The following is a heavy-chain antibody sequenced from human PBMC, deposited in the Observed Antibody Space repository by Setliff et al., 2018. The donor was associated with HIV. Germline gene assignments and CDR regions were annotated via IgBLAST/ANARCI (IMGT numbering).Heavy chain of an antibody. J-gene: IGHJ4*02. CDR1: GYTFTNYG. CDR3: ATEMMYAQGSFDY. D-gene: IGHD2-8*01. Sequence: ASVKVSCKASGYTFTNYGVSWVRQAPGQGLEWMGWISTFDRSINYDDKFEDRITMTTDTSTSTAYMELSSLRSEDTAVYYCATEMMYAQGSFDYWGQGTLVTVSS. V-gene: IGHV1-18*01. CDR2: ISTFDRSI.